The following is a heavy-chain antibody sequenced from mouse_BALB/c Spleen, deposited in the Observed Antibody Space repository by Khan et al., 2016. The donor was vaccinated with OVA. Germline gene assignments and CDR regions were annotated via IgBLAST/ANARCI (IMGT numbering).Heavy chain of an antibody. Sequence: DVQLQESGPGLVKPSQSLSLTCTVTGYSITSGYGWNWIRQFLGNKLEWMGYISYSGSTNYNPSLKSRISITRDTSKNQFFLQLNSVTTEDTATYYCARTARIKYWGQGTTLTVSS. CDR3: ARTARIKY. CDR2: ISYSGST. D-gene: IGHD1-2*01. CDR1: GYSITSGYG. J-gene: IGHJ2*01. V-gene: IGHV3-2*02.